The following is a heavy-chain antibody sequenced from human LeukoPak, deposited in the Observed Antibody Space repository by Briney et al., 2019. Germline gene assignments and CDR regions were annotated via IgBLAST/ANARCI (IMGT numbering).Heavy chain of an antibody. CDR1: GFTFSSYW. Sequence: GGSLRLSCAASGFTFSSYWMHWVRQAPGKGRVWVSRINSDGSSTSYADSVKGRFTISRDNAKNTLYLQMNSLRAGATAVYYCAEDRTTVLDYWGQGTLVTVSS. D-gene: IGHD4-17*01. V-gene: IGHV3-74*01. J-gene: IGHJ4*02. CDR2: INSDGSST. CDR3: AEDRTTVLDY.